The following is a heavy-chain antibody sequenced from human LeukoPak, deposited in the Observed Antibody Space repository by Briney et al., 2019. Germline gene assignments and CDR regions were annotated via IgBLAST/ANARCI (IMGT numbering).Heavy chain of an antibody. V-gene: IGHV1-69*04. Sequence: GASVKVSCKASGGSFSSYAISWVRQAPGQGLEWMGRIIPILGIPNYAQKFQDRVTITADKSTSTAYMELSRLRYDDTAVFYCARGTRGSGSRLGYFDLWGPGTLVTVS. D-gene: IGHD3-10*01. J-gene: IGHJ2*01. CDR3: ARGTRGSGSRLGYFDL. CDR2: IIPILGIP. CDR1: GGSFSSYA.